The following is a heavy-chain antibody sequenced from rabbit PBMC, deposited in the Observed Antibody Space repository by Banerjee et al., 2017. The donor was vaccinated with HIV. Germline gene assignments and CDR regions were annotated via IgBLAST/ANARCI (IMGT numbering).Heavy chain of an antibody. Sequence: QEQLEESGGGLVKPGGTLTLTCKASGIDFSSYYYMCWVRQAPGKGLEWIGCIYDGDGSTYYASWVNGRFSISKTSSTTVTLQMTSLTAADTATYFCATNYKLWGPGTLVTVS. V-gene: IGHV1S45*01. CDR3: ATNYKL. J-gene: IGHJ4*01. CDR2: IYDGDGST. CDR1: GIDFSSYYY.